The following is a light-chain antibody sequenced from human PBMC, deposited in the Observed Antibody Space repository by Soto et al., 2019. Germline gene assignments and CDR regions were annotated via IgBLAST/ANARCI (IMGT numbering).Light chain of an antibody. CDR2: AAS. Sequence: DLPMTQSPSSLSASVGERVTITCRASQSIGYYLNWYQQKSGKAPNLLINAASSLQSGVPARFSGRGSGTDFTLTISSLQPEDFATYYCQQTNSPPYTFGPGTKVDI. CDR3: QQTNSPPYT. V-gene: IGKV1-39*01. J-gene: IGKJ3*01. CDR1: QSIGYY.